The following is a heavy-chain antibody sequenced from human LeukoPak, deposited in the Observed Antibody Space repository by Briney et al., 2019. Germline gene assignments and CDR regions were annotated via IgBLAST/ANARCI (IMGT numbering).Heavy chain of an antibody. CDR1: GGXISSYY. J-gene: IGHJ6*02. D-gene: IGHD3-22*01. V-gene: IGHV4-59*08. CDR2: IYYSGST. Sequence: PSETLSLTCSVSGGXISSYYWNWIRQPPGKGLEWIGYIYYSGSTNYNPSLKSRVTISVDTSKNQFSLKLSSVTAADTAVYYCARSIVVSVNYFYYGMDVWGQGTTVTVSS. CDR3: ARSIVVSVNYFYYGMDV.